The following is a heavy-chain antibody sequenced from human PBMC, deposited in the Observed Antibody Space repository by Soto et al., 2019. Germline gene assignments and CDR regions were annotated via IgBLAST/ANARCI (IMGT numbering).Heavy chain of an antibody. CDR1: GFTFRSFT. V-gene: IGHV3-21*01. CDR3: TRDASRDSSARGWFDP. D-gene: IGHD6-13*01. J-gene: IGHJ5*02. Sequence: GGSLRLSCAASGFTFRSFTMNWVRRAPGKGLEWVSTISSNSAYIYYTDALRGRFTISRDNAKNSLHLQMNSLRAEDTAVYYCTRDASRDSSARGWFDPWGPGTLVTVSS. CDR2: ISSNSAYI.